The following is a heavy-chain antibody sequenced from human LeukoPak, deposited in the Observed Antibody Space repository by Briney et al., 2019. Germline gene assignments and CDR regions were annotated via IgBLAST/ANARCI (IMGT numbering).Heavy chain of an antibody. Sequence: GESLKISCYSSGYSFTSYWIGWVRQMPGKGLEWMGIIYPGDSDTRYSPSFQGQVTISADKSISTAYLQWSSLKASDTAMYYCARLGWGGMVRGVMGVSYWGQGTLVTVSS. D-gene: IGHD3-10*01. CDR3: ARLGWGGMVRGVMGVSY. J-gene: IGHJ4*02. CDR1: GYSFTSYW. CDR2: IYPGDSDT. V-gene: IGHV5-51*01.